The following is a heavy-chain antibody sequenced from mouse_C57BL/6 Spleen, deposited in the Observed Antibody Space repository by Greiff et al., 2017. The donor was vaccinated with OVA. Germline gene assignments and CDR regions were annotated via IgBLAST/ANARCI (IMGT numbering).Heavy chain of an antibody. D-gene: IGHD1-1*01. V-gene: IGHV1-81*01. J-gene: IGHJ4*01. Sequence: QVQLKQSGAELARPGASVKLSCKASGYTFTSYGISWVKQRTGQGLEWIGEIYPRSGNTYYNEKFKGKATLTADKSSSTAYMELRSLTSEDSAVYFCATYYYGSSPTPYYYAMDYWGQGTSVTVSS. CDR2: IYPRSGNT. CDR3: ATYYYGSSPTPYYYAMDY. CDR1: GYTFTSYG.